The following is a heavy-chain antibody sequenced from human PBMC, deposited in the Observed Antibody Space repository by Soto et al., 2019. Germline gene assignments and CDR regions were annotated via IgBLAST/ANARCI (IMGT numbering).Heavy chain of an antibody. V-gene: IGHV1-58*01. CDR3: AAVRGDSSSSDYSYFDY. Sequence: SVKVSCKASGFTFTSSAVQWVRQARGQRLEWIGWIVVGSGNTNYAQKFQERVTITRDMSTSTAYMELSSLRSEDTAVYYCAAVRGDSSSSDYSYFDYWGQGTLVTVSS. J-gene: IGHJ4*02. CDR1: GFTFTSSA. CDR2: IVVGSGNT. D-gene: IGHD6-6*01.